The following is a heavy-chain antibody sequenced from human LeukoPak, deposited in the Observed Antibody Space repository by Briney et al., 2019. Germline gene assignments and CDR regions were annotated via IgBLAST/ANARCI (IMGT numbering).Heavy chain of an antibody. CDR2: IYHSGST. D-gene: IGHD3-3*01. CDR3: ARVAGYYDFWSGYYPSVGAFDI. V-gene: IGHV4-38-2*02. J-gene: IGHJ3*02. CDR1: GYSISSGYY. Sequence: SETLSLTCTVSGYSISSGYYWGWIRPPPGKGLEWIGSIYHSGSTYYNPSLKSRVTISVDTSKNQFSLKLSSVTAADTAVYYCARVAGYYDFWSGYYPSVGAFDIWGQGTMVTVSS.